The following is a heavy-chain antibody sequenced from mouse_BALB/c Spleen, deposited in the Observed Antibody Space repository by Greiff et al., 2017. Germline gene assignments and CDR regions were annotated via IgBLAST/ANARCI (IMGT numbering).Heavy chain of an antibody. CDR1: GFTFSSYT. V-gene: IGHV5-12-2*01. J-gene: IGHJ4*01. CDR3: AGRDYDGYYAMDY. Sequence: EVKLMESGGGLVQPGGSLKLSCAASGFTFSSYTMSWVRQTPEKRLEWVAYISNGGGSTYYPDTVKGRSTISRDNAKNTLYLQMSSLKSEDTATDYCAGRDYDGYYAMDYWGEGTSVTVSS. CDR2: ISNGGGST. D-gene: IGHD2-4*01.